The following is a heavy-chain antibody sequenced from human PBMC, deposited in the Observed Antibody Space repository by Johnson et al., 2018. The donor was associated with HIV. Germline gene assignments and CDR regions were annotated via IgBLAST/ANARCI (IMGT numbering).Heavy chain of an antibody. D-gene: IGHD3-22*01. Sequence: VQLVESGGGLVLPGGSLRLSCVGSGFTFSSYWMSWVRQAPGKGLEWVSAISGSGGSTYYADSVKGRFTISRDNAKNSLYLQMNSLRAEDTAVYFCARVTKYYFDSSVDAFDIWGQGTVVTVSS. CDR3: ARVTKYYFDSSVDAFDI. J-gene: IGHJ3*02. CDR2: ISGSGGST. CDR1: GFTFSSYW. V-gene: IGHV3-23*04.